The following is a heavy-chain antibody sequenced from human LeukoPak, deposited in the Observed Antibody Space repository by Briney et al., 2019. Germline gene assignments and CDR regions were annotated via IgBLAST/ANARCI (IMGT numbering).Heavy chain of an antibody. CDR3: ARAGIGSSSTSCDY. Sequence: GGSLRLSCAASGFTFRSYSVNRVRQAPGKGLEWVSSISSSSSYIYYADSVKGRFTISRDNAKNSLYLQMNSLRAEDTAVYYYARAGIGSSSTSCDYWGQGTLVTVSS. CDR1: GFTFRSYS. J-gene: IGHJ4*02. V-gene: IGHV3-21*01. CDR2: ISSSSSYI. D-gene: IGHD2-2*01.